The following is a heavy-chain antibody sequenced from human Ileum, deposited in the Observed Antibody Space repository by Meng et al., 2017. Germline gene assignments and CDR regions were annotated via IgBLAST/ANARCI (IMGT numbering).Heavy chain of an antibody. Sequence: QVQGPGSGPRLVRPSGTLTLTCAGSGTWWSWVRQPPGKGLEWIGEIFQSGRTNYNPSLKSRVTISIDKSKSQISLQLSAVTAADTAVYSCATSNDRDVYYLGYWGQGTLVTVSS. CDR1: GTW. CDR2: IFQSGRT. D-gene: IGHD3-22*01. CDR3: ATSNDRDVYYLGY. V-gene: IGHV4-4*02. J-gene: IGHJ4*02.